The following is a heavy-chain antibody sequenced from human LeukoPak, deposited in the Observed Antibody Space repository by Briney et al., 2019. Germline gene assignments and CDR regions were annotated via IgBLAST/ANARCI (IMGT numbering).Heavy chain of an antibody. J-gene: IGHJ4*02. CDR1: GGSISSYY. D-gene: IGHD3-22*01. CDR3: ARGRYPYYYDSSGYSYCFDY. V-gene: IGHV4-59*01. CDR2: IYYSGST. Sequence: PSETLSLTCTVSGGSISSYYWSWIRQPPGKGLEWIGYIYYSGSTNYNPSLKSRVTISVDTSKNQFSLKLSSVTAADTAVYYCARGRYPYYYDSSGYSYCFDYWGQGTLVTVSS.